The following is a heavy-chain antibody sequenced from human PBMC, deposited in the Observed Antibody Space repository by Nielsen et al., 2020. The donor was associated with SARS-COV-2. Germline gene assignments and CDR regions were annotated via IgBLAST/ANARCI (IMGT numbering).Heavy chain of an antibody. V-gene: IGHV3-30*03. CDR1: GFTFSSYG. J-gene: IGHJ6*02. Sequence: GGSLRLSCAASGFTFSSYGMHWVRQAPGKGLEWVAVISYDGSNKYYADSVKGRFTISRDNSKNTLYLQMNSLRAEDTAVYYCARDYGYAGIVVVVAALVGDYGMDVWGQGTTVTVS. D-gene: IGHD2-15*01. CDR2: ISYDGSNK. CDR3: ARDYGYAGIVVVVAALVGDYGMDV.